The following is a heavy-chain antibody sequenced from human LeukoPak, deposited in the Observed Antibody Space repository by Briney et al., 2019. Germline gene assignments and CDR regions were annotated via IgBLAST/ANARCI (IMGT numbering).Heavy chain of an antibody. CDR3: ARDTPGTAVGGIDV. CDR1: GYTFTSYG. Sequence: ASVKVSCKASGYTFTSYGISWVRQAPGQGLEWMGWISAYNGNTNYAQKLQGRVTMTTDTSTSTAYMELRSLRSDDTAVYYCARDTPGTAVGGIDVWGQGTLVTVSS. V-gene: IGHV1-18*01. CDR2: ISAYNGNT. J-gene: IGHJ3*01. D-gene: IGHD5-18*01.